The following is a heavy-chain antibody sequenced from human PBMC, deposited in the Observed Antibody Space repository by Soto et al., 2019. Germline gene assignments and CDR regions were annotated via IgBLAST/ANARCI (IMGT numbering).Heavy chain of an antibody. Sequence: EVQLVESGGDLVQTGGSLRLSCAASGFSISTYWMGWVRQFPGKGLEWVANIKYDDSEKPYMDSVEGRFTISRDNAKNTQYLQMIRLRVGEWAVYDCAAWSRSHWFDYWGQGTLFTVSS. D-gene: IGHD1-1*01. V-gene: IGHV3-7*05. CDR1: GFSISTYW. J-gene: IGHJ4*02. CDR3: AAWSRSHWFDY. CDR2: IKYDDSEK.